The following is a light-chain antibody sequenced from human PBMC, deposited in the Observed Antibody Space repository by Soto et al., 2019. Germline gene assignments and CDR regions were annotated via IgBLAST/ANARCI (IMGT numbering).Light chain of an antibody. CDR3: CSYAGSNSLI. CDR2: EVN. Sequence: QSALTQPASVSGSPGQSITFSCTGTNGDVGSYDLVSWYQRYPGEAPKLIIYEVNKRPSGISNRFSGSKSGNTASLTISGLQAEDEAEYDCCSYAGSNSLIFGGGTQLTVL. CDR1: NGDVGSYDL. J-gene: IGLJ2*01. V-gene: IGLV2-23*02.